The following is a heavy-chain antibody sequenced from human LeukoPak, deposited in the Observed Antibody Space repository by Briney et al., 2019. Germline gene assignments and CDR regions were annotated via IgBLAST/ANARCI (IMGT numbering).Heavy chain of an antibody. Sequence: GSLRLSCAASGFALSSHWMTWVRRVPGRGPEWVANVNRDGSDTYYLDSVKGRFTISKDNAKNSLYLQMNSLRAEDTALYHCARNNGMDVWGQGTTVIVSS. CDR2: VNRDGSDT. CDR1: GFALSSHW. J-gene: IGHJ6*02. V-gene: IGHV3-7*03. CDR3: ARNNGMDV.